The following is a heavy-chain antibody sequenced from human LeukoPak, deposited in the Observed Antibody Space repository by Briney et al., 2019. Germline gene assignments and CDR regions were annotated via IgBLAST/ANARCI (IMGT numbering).Heavy chain of an antibody. D-gene: IGHD6-19*01. CDR3: AKDQPRSGLSFNY. J-gene: IGHJ4*02. CDR2: IFVSGGRN. Sequence: PAESLTLSCAASGFTFSSNAMSWVRQAPGKGLEWVSAIFVSGGRNYYPDSVRGRFTFSRANSKNSLFLQMTILRADAAVYYYCAKDQPRSGLSFNYWGQGTQVTVSS. V-gene: IGHV3-23*01. CDR1: GFTFSSNA.